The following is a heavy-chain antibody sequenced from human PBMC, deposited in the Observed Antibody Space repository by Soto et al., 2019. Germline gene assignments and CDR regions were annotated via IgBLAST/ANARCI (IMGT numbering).Heavy chain of an antibody. D-gene: IGHD3-3*01. CDR2: ISDDGSNK. CDR1: GFTFSNYG. J-gene: IGHJ6*02. Sequence: GGSLRLSCAASGFTFSNYGMLWVRQAPGKGLEWVAFISDDGSNKYYADSMKGRFTMSRDNSKSTLYLQMNSLRVEDTAVYYCTKRRNVLRFLEWSSGLEVWGQGTTVTVSS. V-gene: IGHV3-30*18. CDR3: TKRRNVLRFLEWSSGLEV.